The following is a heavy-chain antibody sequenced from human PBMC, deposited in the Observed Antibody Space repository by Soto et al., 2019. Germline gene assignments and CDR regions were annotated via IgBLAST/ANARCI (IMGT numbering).Heavy chain of an antibody. CDR2: IGTAGDP. CDR1: GFTFSSYD. J-gene: IGHJ6*02. Sequence: HPGGSLRLSCAASGFTFSSYDMHWVRQATGKGLEWVSAIGTAGDPYYPGSVKGRFTISRENAKNSLYLQMNSLRAGDTAVYYCARAGQNYGGNHPPHYYYYGMDVWGQGTTVTVSS. D-gene: IGHD4-17*01. V-gene: IGHV3-13*05. CDR3: ARAGQNYGGNHPPHYYYYGMDV.